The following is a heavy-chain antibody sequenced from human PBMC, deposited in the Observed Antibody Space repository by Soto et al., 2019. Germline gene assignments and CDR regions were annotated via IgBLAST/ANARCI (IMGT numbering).Heavy chain of an antibody. J-gene: IGHJ4*02. V-gene: IGHV1-18*01. CDR3: ARVPSYLPEDY. Sequence: QVQLVQSGAEVKKPGASVRVSCKASGYTFTNYGISWVRQAPGQGLEWIGWISAYNGDTIDARKLQGSATMTTATSTSTAYMELRRLRSAVTAMYFCARVPSYLPEDYWGQGTLVTVSS. CDR2: ISAYNGDT. CDR1: GYTFTNYG.